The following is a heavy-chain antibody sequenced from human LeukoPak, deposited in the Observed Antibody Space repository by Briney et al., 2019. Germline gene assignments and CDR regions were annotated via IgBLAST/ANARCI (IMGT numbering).Heavy chain of an antibody. V-gene: IGHV5-51*01. J-gene: IGHJ4*02. CDR2: IYPGDSDT. CDR3: ARLGYYYDSSGYYGGPIDY. CDR1: GYSFTSYW. D-gene: IGHD3-22*01. Sequence: NRGESLKISCKGSGYSFTSYWIGWVRQMPGKGLEWMGIIYPGDSDTRYSPSFQGQVTISADKSISTAYLQWSSLKASDTAMYYCARLGYYYDSSGYYGGPIDYWGQGTLVTVSS.